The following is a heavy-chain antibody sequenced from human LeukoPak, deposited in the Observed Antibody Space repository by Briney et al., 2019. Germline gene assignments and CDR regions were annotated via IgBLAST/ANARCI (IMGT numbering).Heavy chain of an antibody. CDR3: ARQPVGVAVAGTKWDDYYYYGMDV. V-gene: IGHV3-23*01. Sequence: GGSLRLSCAASGFTFSSYAMSWVRQAPGKGLEWVSAISGSGGSTYYADSVKGRFTISRDNSKNTLYLQMNSLRAEDTAVYYCARQPVGVAVAGTKWDDYYYYGMDVWGQGTTVTVSS. D-gene: IGHD6-19*01. CDR1: GFTFSSYA. CDR2: ISGSGGST. J-gene: IGHJ6*02.